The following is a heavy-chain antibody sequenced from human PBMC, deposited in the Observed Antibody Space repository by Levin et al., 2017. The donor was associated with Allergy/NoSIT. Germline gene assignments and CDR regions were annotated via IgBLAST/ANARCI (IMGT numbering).Heavy chain of an antibody. CDR3: LVVVAATDDY. CDR1: GFTFSGSA. CDR2: IRSKANSYAT. D-gene: IGHD2-15*01. V-gene: IGHV3-73*01. Sequence: GESLKISCAASGFTFSGSAMHWVRQASGKGLEWVGRIRSKANSYATAYAASVKGRFTISRDDSKNTAYLQMNSLKTEDTAVYYCLVVVAATDDYWGQGTLVTVSS. J-gene: IGHJ4*02.